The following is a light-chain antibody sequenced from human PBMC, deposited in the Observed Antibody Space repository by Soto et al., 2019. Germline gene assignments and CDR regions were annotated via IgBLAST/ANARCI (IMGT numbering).Light chain of an antibody. CDR2: DAS. Sequence: DIQMTQSPSSLFASVGDRVTITCQATQDINIYLNWYQQKPGKAPNLLIYDASNLEIGVPSRFSGCGSGTHFTFTISSLQTEDIGTYYCQQYDILPITFGRGTRLEIK. CDR1: QDINIY. J-gene: IGKJ5*01. V-gene: IGKV1-33*01. CDR3: QQYDILPIT.